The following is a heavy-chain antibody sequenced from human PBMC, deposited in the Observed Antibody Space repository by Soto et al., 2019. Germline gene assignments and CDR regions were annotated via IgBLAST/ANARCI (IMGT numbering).Heavy chain of an antibody. CDR2: IYYSGST. Sequence: SETLSLTCTVSGGSVSSGSYYWSWIRQPPGKGLEWIGYIYYSGSTNYNPSLKSRVTISVDTSKNQFSLKLSSVTAADTAVYYCARDWLTHAMFDPWGQGTLVTVPQ. CDR1: GGSVSSGSYY. V-gene: IGHV4-61*01. CDR3: ARDWLTHAMFDP. J-gene: IGHJ5*02. D-gene: IGHD6-19*01.